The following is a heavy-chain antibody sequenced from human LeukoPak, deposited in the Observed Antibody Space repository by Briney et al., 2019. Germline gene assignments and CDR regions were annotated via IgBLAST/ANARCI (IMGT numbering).Heavy chain of an antibody. J-gene: IGHJ4*01. D-gene: IGHD6-13*01. CDR1: RFTFTDYW. CDR3: ARDGTAAGLYFDL. Sequence: GGSLRPSCEVSRFTFTDYWMNWVRQAPGKGPEWVASIRQDGSEKTYVDSVKGRFTISRDNTKNSLSLQLNGLRAEDTAVYYCARDGTAAGLYFDLWGQGTLVTVSS. CDR2: IRQDGSEK. V-gene: IGHV3-7*01.